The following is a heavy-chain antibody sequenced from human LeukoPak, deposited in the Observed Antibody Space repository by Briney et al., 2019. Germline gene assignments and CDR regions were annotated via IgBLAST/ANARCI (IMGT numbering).Heavy chain of an antibody. V-gene: IGHV3-23*01. CDR2: ISGSGGST. Sequence: GGSLRLSCAASGFTFSSYAMSWVRQAPGKGLEWVSAISGSGGSTYYADSVKGRFTISRDNSTNTLYLQMNSLGAEDTAVYYCAKVWVGYNWNNRAFDIWGQGTMVTVSS. CDR3: AKVWVGYNWNNRAFDI. D-gene: IGHD1/OR15-1a*01. J-gene: IGHJ3*02. CDR1: GFTFSSYA.